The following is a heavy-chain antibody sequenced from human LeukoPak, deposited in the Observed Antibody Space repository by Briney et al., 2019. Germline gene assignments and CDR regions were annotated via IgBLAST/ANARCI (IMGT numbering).Heavy chain of an antibody. D-gene: IGHD3-22*01. Sequence: GGSLRLSCAASGFTFSSYSMNWVRQAPGKGLEWVSSISSSSSYMYYADSVKGRFTISRDNAKNSLYLQMNSLRAEDTAVYYCARGGTMIVVDPGAFDIWGQGTMVTVSS. J-gene: IGHJ3*02. V-gene: IGHV3-21*01. CDR1: GFTFSSYS. CDR3: ARGGTMIVVDPGAFDI. CDR2: ISSSSSYM.